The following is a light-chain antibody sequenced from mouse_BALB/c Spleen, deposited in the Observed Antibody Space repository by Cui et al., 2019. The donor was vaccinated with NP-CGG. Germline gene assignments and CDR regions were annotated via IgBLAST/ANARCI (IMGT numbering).Light chain of an antibody. J-gene: IGLJ1*01. CDR3: ALWYSNHWV. Sequence: QPFVTQESAPTTSPGETVTVTCRSSTGAVTTSNYANWVQEKPDHLFTGLIGGTNNRPPGVPARFSGSLIGDKAALTITGAQTEDEAIYFCALWYSNHWVFGGGTKLTVL. CDR1: TGAVTTSNY. V-gene: IGLV1*01. CDR2: GTN.